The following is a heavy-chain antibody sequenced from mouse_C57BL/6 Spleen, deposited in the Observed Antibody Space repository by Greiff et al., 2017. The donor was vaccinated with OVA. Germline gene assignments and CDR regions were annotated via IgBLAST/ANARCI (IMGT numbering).Heavy chain of an antibody. Sequence: VKLQESGAELVKPGASVKLSCKASGYTFTSYWMHWVKQRPGQGLEWIGMIHPNSGSTNYNEKFKSKATLTVDKSSSTAYMQLSSLTSEDSAVYYCATLYYDYPWFAYWGQGTLVTVSA. CDR3: ATLYYDYPWFAY. V-gene: IGHV1-64*01. J-gene: IGHJ3*01. CDR1: GYTFTSYW. D-gene: IGHD2-4*01. CDR2: IHPNSGST.